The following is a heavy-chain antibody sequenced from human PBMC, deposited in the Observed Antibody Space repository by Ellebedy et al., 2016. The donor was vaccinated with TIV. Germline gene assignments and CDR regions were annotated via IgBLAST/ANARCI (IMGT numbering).Heavy chain of an antibody. CDR1: GFTFSSYA. CDR3: TVTSPNYYFDY. CDR2: IKSKTDGGTT. Sequence: GGSLRLSCAASGFTFSSYAMHWVRQAPGKGLEWVGRIKSKTDGGTTDYAAPVKGRFTISRDDSKNTLYLQMNSLKTEDTAVYYCTVTSPNYYFDYWGQGTLVTVSS. V-gene: IGHV3-15*01. J-gene: IGHJ4*02. D-gene: IGHD4-17*01.